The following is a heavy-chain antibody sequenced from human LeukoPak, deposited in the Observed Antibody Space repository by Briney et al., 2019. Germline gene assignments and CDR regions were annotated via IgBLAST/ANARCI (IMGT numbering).Heavy chain of an antibody. Sequence: PGGSLRLSCAASVFTVSTDYMSWVRQAPGKGLEWVSVIYSGGSTYYADSVKGRFTISRDNSKNTLYLQMNSLRAEDTAVYYCARGFHIVVVTAIHTAVDYWGQGTLVTVSS. J-gene: IGHJ4*02. CDR3: ARGFHIVVVTAIHTAVDY. CDR2: IYSGGST. D-gene: IGHD2-21*02. V-gene: IGHV3-66*01. CDR1: VFTVSTDY.